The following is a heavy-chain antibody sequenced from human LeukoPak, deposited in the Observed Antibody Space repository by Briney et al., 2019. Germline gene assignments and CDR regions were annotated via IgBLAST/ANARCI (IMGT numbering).Heavy chain of an antibody. CDR3: ARDRSVAFDI. J-gene: IGHJ3*02. Sequence: ASVKVSCKASGYTFTAYYFHWLRQAPGQGLEWMGWINPTSGGTNYAQKFQGRVTMTRDTSISTAYMELSRLRSDDTAVYYCARDRSVAFDIWGQGTMVTVSS. CDR1: GYTFTAYY. V-gene: IGHV1-2*02. CDR2: INPTSGGT.